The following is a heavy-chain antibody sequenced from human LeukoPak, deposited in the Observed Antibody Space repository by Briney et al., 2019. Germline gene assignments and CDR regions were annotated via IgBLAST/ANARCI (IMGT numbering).Heavy chain of an antibody. Sequence: SETLSLTCAVYGGSFSGYYWSWIRQPPGKGLEWIGEINHSGSTNYNPSLKSRVTISVDTSKNQFSLKLSSVTAADTAVYYCARVKGYYGSGRPSSNWFDPWGQGTLVTVSS. J-gene: IGHJ5*02. V-gene: IGHV4-34*01. CDR3: ARVKGYYGSGRPSSNWFDP. CDR2: INHSGST. D-gene: IGHD3-10*01. CDR1: GGSFSGYY.